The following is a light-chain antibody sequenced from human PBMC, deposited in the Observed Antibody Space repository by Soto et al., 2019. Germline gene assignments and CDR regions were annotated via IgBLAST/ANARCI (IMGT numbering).Light chain of an antibody. CDR1: QDVDTW. Sequence: DIQMTQSPSSLSASVGDTVTLTCRASQDVDTWLAWFQQRPGKAPKLLITQASTLSSGVPSRFSGSGSGKVFTLPISSLPPDDFATYFCQQYHTYWWSFGPGSKVEI. CDR2: QAS. CDR3: QQYHTYWWS. J-gene: IGKJ1*01. V-gene: IGKV1-5*03.